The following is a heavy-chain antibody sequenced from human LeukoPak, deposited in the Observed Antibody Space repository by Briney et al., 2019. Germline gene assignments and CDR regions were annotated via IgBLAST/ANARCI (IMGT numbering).Heavy chain of an antibody. CDR2: MNPNSGNT. D-gene: IGHD3-22*01. CDR1: GYTFTSYD. CDR3: ARAKGTYYYDSSGYYLGY. Sequence: ASVKVSCKASGYTFTSYDINWVRQATGQGLEWMGWMNPNSGNTGYAQKFQGRVTMTRNTSISTAYMELSSLRSEDTAVYYCARAKGTYYYDSSGYYLGYGGQGTLVTVSS. J-gene: IGHJ4*02. V-gene: IGHV1-8*01.